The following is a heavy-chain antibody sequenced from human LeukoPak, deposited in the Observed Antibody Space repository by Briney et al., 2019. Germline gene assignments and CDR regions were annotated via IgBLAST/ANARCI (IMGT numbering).Heavy chain of an antibody. Sequence: SVKVSCKASGGTFSSYAISWVRQAPGQGLEWMGRIIPIFGIANYAQKFQGRVTITADKSTSTAYMELSSLRSEDTVVYYCARDEYGINWFDPWGQGTLVTVSS. J-gene: IGHJ5*02. CDR1: GGTFSSYA. D-gene: IGHD4/OR15-4a*01. CDR3: ARDEYGINWFDP. V-gene: IGHV1-69*04. CDR2: IIPIFGIA.